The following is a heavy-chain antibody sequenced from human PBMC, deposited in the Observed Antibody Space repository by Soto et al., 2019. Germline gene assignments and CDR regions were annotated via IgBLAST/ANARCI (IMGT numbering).Heavy chain of an antibody. D-gene: IGHD5-12*01. Sequence: QVQLQQWGAGLLKPSETLSLTCAVYGGSFSGYYWSWIRQPPGKGLEWIGEINHSGSTNYNPSLKSRVTISVDTSKNQFSLKLSSVTAADTAVYYCARDRGFDIWGQGTMVTVSS. CDR3: ARDRGFDI. V-gene: IGHV4-34*01. CDR1: GGSFSGYY. J-gene: IGHJ3*02. CDR2: INHSGST.